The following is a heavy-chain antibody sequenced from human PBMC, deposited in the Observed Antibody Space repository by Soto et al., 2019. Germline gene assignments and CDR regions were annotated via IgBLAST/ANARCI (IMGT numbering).Heavy chain of an antibody. D-gene: IGHD4-4*01. Sequence: EVQLWESGGGLVQPGGSLSLACAASGFTFSSYAMNWVRQAPGKGLEWVSAISDIGDRTYYADSVKGRFTISRDNPKNTLHLQMNSLRAEDTAVYYCARMTTVATYYQYGMDVWGQGTTVTVSS. CDR2: ISDIGDRT. CDR3: ARMTTVATYYQYGMDV. CDR1: GFTFSSYA. V-gene: IGHV3-23*01. J-gene: IGHJ6*02.